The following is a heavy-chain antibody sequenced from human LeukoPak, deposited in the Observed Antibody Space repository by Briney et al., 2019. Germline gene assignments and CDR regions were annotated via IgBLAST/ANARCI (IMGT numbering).Heavy chain of an antibody. CDR1: GGSFSNYY. V-gene: IGHV4-34*01. D-gene: IGHD3-22*01. CDR2: VNHRGTT. J-gene: IGHJ4*02. Sequence: SETLSLTCAVYGGSFSNYYWGWIRQSPARGLEWIGEVNHRGTTNYSPSLKSRVTISVDSSKNQFSLKMTSVTAADTAVYYCTREWSSGYYSDYWGQGILVTVSS. CDR3: TREWSSGYYSDY.